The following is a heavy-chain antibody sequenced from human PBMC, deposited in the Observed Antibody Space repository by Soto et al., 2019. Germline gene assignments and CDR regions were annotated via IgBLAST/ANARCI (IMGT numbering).Heavy chain of an antibody. J-gene: IGHJ4*02. D-gene: IGHD3-3*01. CDR3: ARDRRRGLEIGY. V-gene: IGHV4-30-4*01. CDR2: IYYSGST. Sequence: SETLSLTCTVSGGSISSGDYYWSWIRQPPGKGLEWIGYIYYSGSTYYNPSLKSRVTISVDTSKNQFSLKLSSVTAADTAVYYCARDRRRGLEIGYWGQGTLVTGSS. CDR1: GGSISSGDYY.